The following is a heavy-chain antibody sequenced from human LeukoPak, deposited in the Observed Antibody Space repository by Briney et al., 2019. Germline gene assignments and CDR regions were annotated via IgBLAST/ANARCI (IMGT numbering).Heavy chain of an antibody. CDR3: ARVANSGYYWYYFDY. Sequence: PSETLSLTCTVSGGSVRSYYWSWIRQPPGKGLEWIGYIYYSGSTNYNPSLKSRVTISVDTSKNQFSLKLSSVTAADTAVYYCARVANSGYYWYYFDYWGQGTPVTVSS. CDR1: GGSVRSYY. CDR2: IYYSGST. D-gene: IGHD3-22*01. V-gene: IGHV4-59*02. J-gene: IGHJ4*02.